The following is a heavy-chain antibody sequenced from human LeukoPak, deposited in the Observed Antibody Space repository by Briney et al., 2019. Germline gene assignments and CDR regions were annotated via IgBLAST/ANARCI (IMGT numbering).Heavy chain of an antibody. CDR2: IYYSGST. J-gene: IGHJ5*02. D-gene: IGHD3-16*01. Sequence: PSETLSLTCTVSGGSISSGDYYWSWIRQPPGKGLEWIGYIYYSGSTCYNPSLKSRVTISVDTSKNQFSLKLSSVTAADTAVYYCAGGPENYGFDPWGQGTLVTVSS. CDR1: GGSISSGDYY. CDR3: AGGPENYGFDP. V-gene: IGHV4-30-4*01.